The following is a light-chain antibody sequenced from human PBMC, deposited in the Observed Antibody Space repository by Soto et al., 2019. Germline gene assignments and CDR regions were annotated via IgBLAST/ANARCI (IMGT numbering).Light chain of an antibody. CDR1: SSDVGVYNY. V-gene: IGLV2-8*01. CDR3: SSFAGSNIWV. CDR2: EVT. Sequence: QSVLTQPPSASGSPGQSVTISCTGSSSDVGVYNYVSWYKQHPGKAPKLVIYEVTRRPSDVPVRFSGSKSGNTASLTVSGLQTEDEADYYCSSFAGSNIWVFGGGTKLTVL. J-gene: IGLJ3*02.